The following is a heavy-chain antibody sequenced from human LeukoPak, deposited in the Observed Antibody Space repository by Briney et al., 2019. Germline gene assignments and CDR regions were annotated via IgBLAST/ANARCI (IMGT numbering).Heavy chain of an antibody. CDR2: INHSGST. V-gene: IGHV4-34*01. D-gene: IGHD3-9*01. Sequence: SETLSLTCAVYGGSFSGYYWSWIRQPPGKGLEWIGEINHSGSTNYNPSLKSRVTISVDTSKNQFSLKLSSVTAADTAVYYCARGWLPAPFDYWGQGTLVTVSS. CDR1: GGSFSGYY. J-gene: IGHJ4*02. CDR3: ARGWLPAPFDY.